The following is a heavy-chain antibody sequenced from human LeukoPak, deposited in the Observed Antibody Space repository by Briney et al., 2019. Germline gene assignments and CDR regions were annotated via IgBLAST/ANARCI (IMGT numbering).Heavy chain of an antibody. D-gene: IGHD2-15*01. CDR2: ISNNGGYT. J-gene: IGHJ4*02. CDR1: GFTFTTYA. Sequence: PGGSLRLSCIASGFTFTTYAMSWVRQAPGKGLGWVSAISNNGGYTYYADSVQGRFTISRDNSKSTLCLQMNSLRAEDTAVYYCAKQLGYCSDGSCYFPYWGQGTLVTVSS. V-gene: IGHV3-23*01. CDR3: AKQLGYCSDGSCYFPY.